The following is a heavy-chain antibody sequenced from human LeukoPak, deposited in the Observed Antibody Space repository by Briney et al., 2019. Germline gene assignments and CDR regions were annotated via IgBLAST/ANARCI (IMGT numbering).Heavy chain of an antibody. Sequence: GASVKVSCKASGYTFTGYYMHWVRQAPGQGLEWMGRINPNSGGTNYAQKLQGKVTMTTDTSTSTAYMELRSLRSDDTAVYYCARDPPPLDCYDSSGYYFGYFDYWGQGTLVTVSS. CDR3: ARDPPPLDCYDSSGYYFGYFDY. J-gene: IGHJ4*02. V-gene: IGHV1-2*06. CDR2: INPNSGGT. D-gene: IGHD3-22*01. CDR1: GYTFTGYY.